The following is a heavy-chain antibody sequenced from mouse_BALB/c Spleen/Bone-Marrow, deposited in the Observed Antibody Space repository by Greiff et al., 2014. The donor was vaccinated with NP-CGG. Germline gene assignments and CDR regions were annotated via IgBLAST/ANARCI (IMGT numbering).Heavy chain of an antibody. Sequence: QVQLKESGPDLVAPSQSLSLTCTLSGFSLTSYGLHWVRQPPGKGLEWLGVIWSDGSTTYNSALKSRLSISKDNSKRQVLLKMNSLQTDDTAMYYCARSGTDYAMDYWGQGTSVTVSS. D-gene: IGHD4-1*01. CDR1: GFSLTSYG. J-gene: IGHJ4*01. V-gene: IGHV2-6-2*01. CDR3: ARSGTDYAMDY. CDR2: IWSDGST.